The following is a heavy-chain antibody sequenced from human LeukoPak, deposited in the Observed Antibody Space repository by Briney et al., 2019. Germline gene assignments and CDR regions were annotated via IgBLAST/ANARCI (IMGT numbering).Heavy chain of an antibody. J-gene: IGHJ4*02. CDR1: GFTVSNNY. CDR2: IYSGGST. Sequence: GGSLRLSCAASGFTVSNNYMSWVRQAPGKGLEWVTLIYSGGSTYYPDSVKGRFTISRDNSNNTLYLQMNSLRAEDTAVYYCASYSSLDYWGQGTLVTVSS. D-gene: IGHD6-19*01. CDR3: ASYSSLDY. V-gene: IGHV3-66*01.